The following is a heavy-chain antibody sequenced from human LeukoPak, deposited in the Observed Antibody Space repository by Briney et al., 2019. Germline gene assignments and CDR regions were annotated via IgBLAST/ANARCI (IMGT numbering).Heavy chain of an antibody. CDR3: AKHHGGNEGSYYYGMDV. V-gene: IGHV3-23*01. J-gene: IGHJ6*02. Sequence: PGGPLRLSCAASGFTFSSYGMSWVRQAPGKGLEWVSVIGGSGGSIYYADSVKGRFTISRDNSKNTLSLQMSSLRAEDTAVYYCAKHHGGNEGSYYYGMDVWGQGTTVTVSS. CDR2: IGGSGGSI. CDR1: GFTFSSYG. D-gene: IGHD4-23*01.